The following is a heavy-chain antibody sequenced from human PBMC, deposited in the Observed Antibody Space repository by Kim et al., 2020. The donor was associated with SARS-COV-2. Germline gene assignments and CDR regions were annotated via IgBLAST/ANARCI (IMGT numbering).Heavy chain of an antibody. J-gene: IGHJ4*02. V-gene: IGHV1-18*04. CDR2: ISAYNGNT. D-gene: IGHD3-10*01. Sequence: ASVKVSCKASGYTFTSYGISWVRQAPGQGLEWMGWISAYNGNTNYAQKLQGRVTMTTDTSTSTAYMELRSLRSDDTAVYYCAFVWFGESYFDYWGQGTLVTVSS. CDR1: GYTFTSYG. CDR3: AFVWFGESYFDY.